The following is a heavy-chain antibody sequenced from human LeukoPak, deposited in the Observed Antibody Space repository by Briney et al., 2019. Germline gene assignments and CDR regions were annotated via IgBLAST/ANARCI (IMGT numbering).Heavy chain of an antibody. V-gene: IGHV3-53*05. CDR3: AKIYGGKYYDILTGSFDY. Sequence: GGSLRLSCAASGFTVSSNYMSWVRQAPGKGLEWVSIIYSGGSTYYTDSVKGRFTISRDNSKNTLYLQMNSLRAEDTAVYYCAKIYGGKYYDILTGSFDYWGQGTLVTVSS. D-gene: IGHD3-9*01. CDR1: GFTVSSNY. J-gene: IGHJ4*02. CDR2: IYSGGST.